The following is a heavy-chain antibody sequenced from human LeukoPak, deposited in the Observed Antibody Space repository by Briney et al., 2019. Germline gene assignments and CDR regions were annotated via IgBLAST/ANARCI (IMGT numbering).Heavy chain of an antibody. CDR1: GFTFGSYS. D-gene: IGHD2-2*01. V-gene: IGHV3-48*04. CDR2: ISSSSTI. CDR3: AREQPAAFDI. J-gene: IGHJ3*02. Sequence: GGSLRLSCAASGFTFGSYSMNWVRQAPGKGLEWVSYISSSSTIYYADSVKGRFTISRDNAKNSLYLQMNSLRAEDTAVYYCAREQPAAFDIWGQGTMVTVSS.